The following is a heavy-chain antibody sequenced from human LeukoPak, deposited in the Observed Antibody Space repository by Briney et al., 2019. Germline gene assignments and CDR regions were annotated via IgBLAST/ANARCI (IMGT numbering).Heavy chain of an antibody. V-gene: IGHV3-30-3*01. CDR2: ISYDGSNK. Sequence: GGSLRLSCAASGFTFSSYAMHWVRQAPGKGLEWVAVISYDGSNKYYADSVKGRFTISRDNSKNTLYLQMNSLRAEDTAVYYCANSWDGSYYFDYWGQGTLVTVSS. J-gene: IGHJ4*02. CDR3: ANSWDGSYYFDY. CDR1: GFTFSSYA. D-gene: IGHD1-26*01.